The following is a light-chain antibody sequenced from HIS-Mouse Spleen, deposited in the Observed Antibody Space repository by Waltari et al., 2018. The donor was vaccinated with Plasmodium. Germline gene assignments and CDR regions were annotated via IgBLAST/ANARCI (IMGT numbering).Light chain of an antibody. J-gene: IGLJ1*01. Sequence: QSALTQPRPVSGSPGQSVTISCTGTRSDVGGYNYFSWYQQHPGKAPKLMIYDVSKRPSGVPDRFSGSKSGNTASLTISGLQAEDEADYYCCSYAGSYTYVFGTGTKVTVL. CDR1: RSDVGGYNY. CDR2: DVS. CDR3: CSYAGSYTYV. V-gene: IGLV2-11*01.